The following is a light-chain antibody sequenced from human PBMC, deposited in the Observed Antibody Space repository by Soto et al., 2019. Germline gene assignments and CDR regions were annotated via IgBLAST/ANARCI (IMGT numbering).Light chain of an antibody. V-gene: IGKV3-15*01. CDR1: QSVSNN. CDR3: QQYNGYSRT. J-gene: IGKJ1*01. CDR2: GAS. Sequence: EIVLTQSPATLSLSPGERATLSCRASQSVSNNLAWYQQKPGQAPRLLIYGASTRATGVPARFSGTRSGTEFTLTISSMQPDDFATFYCQQYNGYSRTCGQGTKGAIK.